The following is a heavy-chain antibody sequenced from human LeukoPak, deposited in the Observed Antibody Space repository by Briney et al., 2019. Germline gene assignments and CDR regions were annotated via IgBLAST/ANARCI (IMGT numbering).Heavy chain of an antibody. CDR2: FDPEDGET. CDR1: GYTLTELS. V-gene: IGHV1-24*01. CDR3: ATDLKRFGWELSEISAFDI. J-gene: IGHJ3*02. Sequence: GASVKVSCKVSGYTLTELSMHWVRQAPGKGLEWMGGFDPEDGETIYAQKFQGRVTMTEDTSTDTAYMELSSLRSEDTAVYYCATDLKRFGWELSEISAFDIWGQRTMVTVSS. D-gene: IGHD1-26*01.